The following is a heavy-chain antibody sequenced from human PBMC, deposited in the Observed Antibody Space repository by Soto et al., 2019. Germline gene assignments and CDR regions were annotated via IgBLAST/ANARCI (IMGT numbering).Heavy chain of an antibody. CDR1: GGSFSGYY. J-gene: IGHJ4*02. CDR3: ARALYSSSFDY. CDR2: INHSGST. Sequence: TSETLSLTCAVYGGSFSGYYWSWIRQPPGKGLEWIGEINHSGSTNYNPSLKSRVTISVDTSKNQFSLKLSPVTAADTAVYYCARALYSSSFDYWGQGTLVTVSS. V-gene: IGHV4-34*01. D-gene: IGHD6-13*01.